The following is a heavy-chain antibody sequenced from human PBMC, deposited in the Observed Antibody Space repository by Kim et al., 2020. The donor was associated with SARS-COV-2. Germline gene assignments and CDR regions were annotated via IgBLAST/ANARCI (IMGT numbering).Heavy chain of an antibody. D-gene: IGHD3-10*01. Sequence: SETLSLTCAVYGGSFSGYYWSWIRQPPGKGLEWIGGINHSGSTNYNPSLKSRVTISVDTSKNQFSLKLSSVTAADTAVYYCARGRADVLLWFGEFSRGWFDPWGQGTLVTVSS. V-gene: IGHV4-34*01. CDR3: ARGRADVLLWFGEFSRGWFDP. CDR2: INHSGST. J-gene: IGHJ5*02. CDR1: GGSFSGYY.